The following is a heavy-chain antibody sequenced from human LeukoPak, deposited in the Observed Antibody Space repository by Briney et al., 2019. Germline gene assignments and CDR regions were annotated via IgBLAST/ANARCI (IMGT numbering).Heavy chain of an antibody. CDR2: ISGSGGST. J-gene: IGHJ3*02. Sequence: GGSLGLSCAASGFTFSSYAMSWVRQAPGKGLEWVSAISGSGGSTYYADSVKGRFTISRDNSKNTLYLQMNSLRAEDTAVYYCAKDLRRDSPMIVVVTDAFDIWGQGTMVTVSS. CDR3: AKDLRRDSPMIVVVTDAFDI. V-gene: IGHV3-23*01. D-gene: IGHD3-22*01. CDR1: GFTFSSYA.